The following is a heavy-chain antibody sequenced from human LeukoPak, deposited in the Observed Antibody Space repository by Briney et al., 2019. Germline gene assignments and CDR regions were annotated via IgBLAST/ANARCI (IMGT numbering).Heavy chain of an antibody. V-gene: IGHV3-20*04. CDR1: GFTFDDYG. D-gene: IGHD4-17*01. CDR2: INWNGGST. J-gene: IGHJ4*02. CDR3: AREGHGDYEGDY. Sequence: RPGGSLRLSCAAAGFTFDDYGMSCVRQAPGKGLEWVSGINWNGGSTGYADSVKGRFTISRDNAKNSLYLQMNSLRAEDTALYYCAREGHGDYEGDYWGQGTLVTVSS.